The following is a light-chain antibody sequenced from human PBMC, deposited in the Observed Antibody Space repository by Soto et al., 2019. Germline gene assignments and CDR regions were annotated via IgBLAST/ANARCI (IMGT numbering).Light chain of an antibody. CDR1: SSDIGTYNF. V-gene: IGLV2-11*01. CDR3: CSYAETDTVV. Sequence: QSALTQPRSVSGSPGQSVTFSCIGTSSDIGTYNFVSWYQQYPGKAPKLMIYDVTKRSSGVHHRFSGSKSGNTTSLTISGLQAEDEADYCRCSYAETDTVVFGGGTKLTVL. J-gene: IGLJ3*02. CDR2: DVT.